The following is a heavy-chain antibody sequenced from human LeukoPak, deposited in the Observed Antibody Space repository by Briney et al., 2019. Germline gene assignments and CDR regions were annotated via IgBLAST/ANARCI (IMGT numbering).Heavy chain of an antibody. CDR1: GFTFGDYA. CDR2: IRSKAYGGTT. V-gene: IGHV3-49*03. CDR3: TRDLSSSWNDAFDI. J-gene: IGHJ3*02. D-gene: IGHD6-13*01. Sequence: GGSQRLSCTASGFTFGDYAMSWFRQAPGKGLEWVGFIRSKAYGGTTEYAASVKGRFTISRDDSKSIAYLQMNSLKTEDTAVYYCTRDLSSSWNDAFDIWGQGTMVTVSS.